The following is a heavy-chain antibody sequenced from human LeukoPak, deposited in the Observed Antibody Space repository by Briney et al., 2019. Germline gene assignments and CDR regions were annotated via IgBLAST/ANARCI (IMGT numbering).Heavy chain of an antibody. CDR1: GYTFTSYY. Sequence: APVKVSCKASGYTFTSYYMHWERQAPGQGLEWMGIINPSGGSTSYAQKFQGRVTMTRDTSTSTVYMELSSLRSEDTAVYYCARGQVLRFLEWLLYPNDYWGQGTLVTVSS. V-gene: IGHV1-46*03. J-gene: IGHJ4*02. D-gene: IGHD3-3*01. CDR2: INPSGGST. CDR3: ARGQVLRFLEWLLYPNDY.